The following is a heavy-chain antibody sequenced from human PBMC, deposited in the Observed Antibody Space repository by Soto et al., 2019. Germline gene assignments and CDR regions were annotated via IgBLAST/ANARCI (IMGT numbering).Heavy chain of an antibody. CDR2: ISNRGDT. CDR3: AREPRYCRGGSCSITGDAYDI. Sequence: PGGSLRLSCTASGFIVSNTYVNWVCQAPGKGLEWVSVISNRGDTHYADSVRGRFSLSRDISDNTLHLQMNNLGVEDTAVYYCAREPRYCRGGSCSITGDAYDIWGQGTMVTVSS. D-gene: IGHD2-15*01. J-gene: IGHJ3*02. V-gene: IGHV3-66*01. CDR1: GFIVSNTY.